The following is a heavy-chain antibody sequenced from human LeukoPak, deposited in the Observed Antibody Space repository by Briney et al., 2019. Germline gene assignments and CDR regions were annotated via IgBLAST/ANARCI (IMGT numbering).Heavy chain of an antibody. J-gene: IGHJ4*02. V-gene: IGHV3-30*02. CDR2: IRYDGSNK. D-gene: IGHD3-22*01. Sequence: GGSLRLSCAASEFTFSSYGMSWVRQAPGKGLEWVAFIRYDGSNKYYADSVKGRFTISRDNSKNTLYLQMNSLRAEDTAVYYCAKDTGPGAMIVVVMPDYWGQGTLVTVSS. CDR1: EFTFSSYG. CDR3: AKDTGPGAMIVVVMPDY.